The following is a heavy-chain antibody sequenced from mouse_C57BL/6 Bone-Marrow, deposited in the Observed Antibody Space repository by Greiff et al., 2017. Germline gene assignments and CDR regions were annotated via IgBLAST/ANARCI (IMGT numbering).Heavy chain of an antibody. J-gene: IGHJ1*03. CDR2: ILPGGGST. CDR3: ANYYGSSYFDV. D-gene: IGHD1-1*01. CDR1: GYTFTGYW. Sequence: VKLQESGAELMKPGASVKLSCKATGYTFTGYWIEWVKQRPGHGLEWIGEILPGGGSTNYNEKFKGKATFTVDTSSNTAYMQLSSLTTEDSAIYYCANYYGSSYFDVWGTGTTVTVSP. V-gene: IGHV1-9*01.